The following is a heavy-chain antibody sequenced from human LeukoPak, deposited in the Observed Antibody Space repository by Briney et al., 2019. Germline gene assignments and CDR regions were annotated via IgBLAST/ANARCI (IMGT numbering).Heavy chain of an antibody. D-gene: IGHD3-10*01. CDR1: GFTFGDYA. J-gene: IGHJ4*02. Sequence: GGSLRLSCTASGFTFGDYAMSWFRQAPGKGLEWVGFIRSKAYGGTTEYAASVKGRFTISRDDSKSIAYLQMNSLKTEDTAVYYCTRDYYGSGSPYYFDYWGQGTLVTVSS. V-gene: IGHV3-49*03. CDR2: IRSKAYGGTT. CDR3: TRDYYGSGSPYYFDY.